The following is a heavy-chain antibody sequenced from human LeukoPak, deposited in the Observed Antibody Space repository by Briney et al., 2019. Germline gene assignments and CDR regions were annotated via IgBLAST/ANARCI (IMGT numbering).Heavy chain of an antibody. CDR3: ATSSWYRLAY. Sequence: GGSLRLSCAASGFTFSDSFMSWVRQAPGKGLEWIGRSRYKADSYTAEYAASVKGRFTISRDESKNSLYLQISSLETEDAAVYYCATSSWYRLAYWGQGSLVTVFS. J-gene: IGHJ4*02. CDR2: SRYKADSYTA. V-gene: IGHV3-72*01. CDR1: GFTFSDSF. D-gene: IGHD6-13*01.